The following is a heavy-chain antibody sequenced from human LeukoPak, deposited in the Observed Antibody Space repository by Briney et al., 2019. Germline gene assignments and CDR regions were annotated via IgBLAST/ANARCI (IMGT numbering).Heavy chain of an antibody. CDR3: ARDIGREQSYYYYYGMDV. CDR2: ISYDGSNK. V-gene: IGHV3-30-3*01. D-gene: IGHD1-26*01. J-gene: IGHJ6*02. Sequence: GGSLRLSCAASGFTFSSYAMSWVRQAPGKGLEWVAVISYDGSNKYYADSVKGRFTISRDNSKNTLYLQMNSLRAEDTAVYYCARDIGREQSYYYYYGMDVWGQGTTVTVSS. CDR1: GFTFSSYA.